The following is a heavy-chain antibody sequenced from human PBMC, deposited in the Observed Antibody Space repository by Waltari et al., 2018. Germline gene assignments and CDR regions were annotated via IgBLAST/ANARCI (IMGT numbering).Heavy chain of an antibody. CDR1: GGTFSSYA. CDR3: ARGGTAMVKWGWFDP. CDR2: IIPIFGTA. Sequence: QVQLVQSGAEVKKPGSSVKVSCKASGGTFSSYAISWVRQAPGQGLEWMGRIIPIFGTANYAQKFQGRVTITADKSTSTAYMELSSLRSEDTVVYYCARGGTAMVKWGWFDPWGQGTLVTVSS. D-gene: IGHD5-18*01. J-gene: IGHJ5*02. V-gene: IGHV1-69*08.